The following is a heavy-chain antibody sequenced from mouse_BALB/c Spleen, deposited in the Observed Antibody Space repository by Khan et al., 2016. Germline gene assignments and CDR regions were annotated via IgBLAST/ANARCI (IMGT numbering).Heavy chain of an antibody. CDR1: GYTFTDYG. D-gene: IGHD1-1*02. CDR3: ATWSLPRFDV. Sequence: QVQLKESGPELVKPGASVKMSCKASGYTFTDYGISWVKQRTGQGLEWSGEIYPGSAGTYYNEKLKGQATLTADKSSNKAYMQLSSLTSEDSAVYFCATWSLPRFDVWGAGTTVTVSS. J-gene: IGHJ1*01. V-gene: IGHV1-77*01. CDR2: IYPGSAGT.